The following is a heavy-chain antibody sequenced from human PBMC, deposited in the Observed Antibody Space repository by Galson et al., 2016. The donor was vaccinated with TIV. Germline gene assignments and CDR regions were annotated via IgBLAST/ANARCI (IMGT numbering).Heavy chain of an antibody. CDR2: IKQDGGDK. CDR1: GFTFSTFW. J-gene: IGHJ4*02. Sequence: SLRLSCAASGFTFSTFWMSWVRQAPGKGLEWVANIKQDGGDKNYVDSVKGRFTISRDHTKNSVFLQMSSLRAEDTAVYYCVRDWDDYGHHSAFDSWGQGTQVTVSS. D-gene: IGHD4-17*01. CDR3: VRDWDDYGHHSAFDS. V-gene: IGHV3-7*01.